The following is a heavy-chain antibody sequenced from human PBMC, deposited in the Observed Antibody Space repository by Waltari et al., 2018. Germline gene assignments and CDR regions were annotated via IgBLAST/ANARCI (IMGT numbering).Heavy chain of an antibody. J-gene: IGHJ4*02. D-gene: IGHD2-8*01. CDR3: ARAYD. CDR1: RFSLSTNR. Sequence: EVQLVESGGGLVQPGGSLRLSCAASRFSLSTNRMSWVRRPLGKGPECVASIKEDGSEKYYVDSGKGRFTISRDNAKNSLYLQMTSLRAEDTAVYYCARAYDWGQGTLVTVSS. CDR2: IKEDGSEK. V-gene: IGHV3-7*01.